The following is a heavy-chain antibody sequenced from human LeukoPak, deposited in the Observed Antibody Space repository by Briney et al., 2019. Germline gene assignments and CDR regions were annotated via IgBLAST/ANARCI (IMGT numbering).Heavy chain of an antibody. CDR3: ARPHGSGSYYTPSGMDV. CDR2: IYQSGTT. V-gene: IGHV4-39*01. CDR1: GGSISSSSYY. J-gene: IGHJ6*03. Sequence: SETLSLTRTVSGGSISSSSYYWGWIRQPPGKGLEWIGSIYQSGTTYYNPSLKSRVTISVDTSKNQFSLKLSSMTAADTAVYYCARPHGSGSYYTPSGMDVWGKGITVTVSS. D-gene: IGHD3-10*01.